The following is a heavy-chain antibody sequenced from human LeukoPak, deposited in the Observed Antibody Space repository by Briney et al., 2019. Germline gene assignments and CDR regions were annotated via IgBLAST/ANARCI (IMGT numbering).Heavy chain of an antibody. CDR2: IWYDGSNK. V-gene: IGHV3-30*19. CDR3: ARDLYSYGPDPTYYYYYGMDV. D-gene: IGHD5-18*01. CDR1: GFTFSSYG. J-gene: IGHJ6*02. Sequence: PGGSLRLSCAASGFTFSSYGMHWVRQAPGKGLEWVAVIWYDGSNKYYADSVKGRFTISRDNSKNTLYLQMNSLRAEDTAVYYCARDLYSYGPDPTYYYYYGMDVWGQGTTVTVSS.